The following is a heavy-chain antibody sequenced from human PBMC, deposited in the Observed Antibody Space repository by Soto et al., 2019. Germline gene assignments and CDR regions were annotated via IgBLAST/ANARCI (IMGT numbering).Heavy chain of an antibody. Sequence: EVQLLESGGGLVQPGGSLRLSCAASGVTFSSYAMSWVRQAPGKGLEWVSAISGSGGSTYYADSVKGRFTISRDNSKNTLYLQMNSLRAEDTAVYYCATDMDAYSSGWYYFDYWGQGTLVTVSS. CDR1: GVTFSSYA. V-gene: IGHV3-23*01. CDR3: ATDMDAYSSGWYYFDY. D-gene: IGHD6-19*01. CDR2: ISGSGGST. J-gene: IGHJ4*02.